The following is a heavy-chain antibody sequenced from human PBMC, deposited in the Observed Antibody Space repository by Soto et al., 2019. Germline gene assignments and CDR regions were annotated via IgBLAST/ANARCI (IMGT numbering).Heavy chain of an antibody. D-gene: IGHD3-9*01. CDR3: AKTGPYDILTYWXFDL. Sequence: SETLSLTCIVSGDSISSGSYYWVWIRQHPGKGLEWIGRIYYSGTTYYNPSLERRVTISIDTSKNQFSLKVSSLTAADTAVYYCAKTGPYDILTYWXFDLWGRGTLVTVSS. J-gene: IGHJ2*01. V-gene: IGHV4-39*01. CDR1: GDSISSGSYY. CDR2: IYYSGTT.